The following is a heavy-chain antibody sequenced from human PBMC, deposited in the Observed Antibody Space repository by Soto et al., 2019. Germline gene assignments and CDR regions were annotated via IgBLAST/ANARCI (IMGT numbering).Heavy chain of an antibody. D-gene: IGHD2-15*01. J-gene: IGHJ6*02. CDR1: GGSFSGYY. CDR3: ARLYCSGGSCYSPYYYYGMDV. CDR2: INHSGST. V-gene: IGHV4-34*01. Sequence: SETLSLTCAVYGGSFSGYYWSWIRQPPGKGLEWIGEINHSGSTNYNPSLKSRVTISVDTSKNQFSLKLSSVTAADTAVYYCARLYCSGGSCYSPYYYYGMDVWGQGTTVTVSS.